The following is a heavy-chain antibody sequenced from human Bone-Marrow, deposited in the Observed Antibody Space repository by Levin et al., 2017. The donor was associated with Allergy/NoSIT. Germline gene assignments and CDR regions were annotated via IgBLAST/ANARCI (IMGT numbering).Heavy chain of an antibody. J-gene: IGHJ3*01. CDR2: LSGSGGST. Sequence: GESLKISCAASGFTFSRYGMSWVRQAPGKGLEWVSALSGSGGSTYYADSVKGRFTVSRDNSKNTLFLQMNSLRVEDTAVYYCAKDRGWYGDGFDTWGQGTMVTVSS. CDR1: GFTFSRYG. D-gene: IGHD6-19*01. CDR3: AKDRGWYGDGFDT. V-gene: IGHV3-23*01.